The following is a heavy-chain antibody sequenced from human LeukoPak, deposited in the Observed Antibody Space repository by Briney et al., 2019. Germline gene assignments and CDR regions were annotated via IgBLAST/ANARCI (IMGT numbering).Heavy chain of an antibody. CDR1: GFIFRSYV. CDR2: ISSSGGST. V-gene: IGHV3-23*01. Sequence: GGSLRLSCAASGFIFRSYVISWVRQAPGKGLEWVSSISSSGGSTYYADSVQGRFTISRDNSKNTLYLQMNSLRAGDTAVYYCGKKGGGGFSSSFDYWGQGTLVTVSS. CDR3: GKKGGGGFSSSFDY. D-gene: IGHD3-16*02. J-gene: IGHJ4*02.